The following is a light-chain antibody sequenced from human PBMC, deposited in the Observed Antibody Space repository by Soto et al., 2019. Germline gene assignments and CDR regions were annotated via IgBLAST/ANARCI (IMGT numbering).Light chain of an antibody. J-gene: IGKJ3*01. CDR2: ATS. CDR3: RKYNSAPPP. Sequence: DVQMTQSPSSLSAFVGDRVTITCRASQGIAPYLAWFQQKPGKVPKLLIYATSTLQSGVPSRFSGSGSGTDFTLTISSLQSEDVANYYCRKYNSAPPPLGAGTNVDI. CDR1: QGIAPY. V-gene: IGKV1-27*01.